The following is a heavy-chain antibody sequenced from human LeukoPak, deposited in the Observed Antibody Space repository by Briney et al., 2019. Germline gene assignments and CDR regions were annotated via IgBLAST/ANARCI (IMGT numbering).Heavy chain of an antibody. CDR3: ARNRRIGLSYYFDF. CDR2: IYYSGST. CDR1: GGYISSYY. Sequence: SETLSLTCTVSGGYISSYYWSWIRQPPGKGLEWIGYIYYSGSTNYNPSLKSRVTISVDTSKNQFSLKLSSVTAADTAVYYCARNRRIGLSYYFDFWGQGTLVSASS. V-gene: IGHV4-59*01. D-gene: IGHD3-16*02. J-gene: IGHJ4*02.